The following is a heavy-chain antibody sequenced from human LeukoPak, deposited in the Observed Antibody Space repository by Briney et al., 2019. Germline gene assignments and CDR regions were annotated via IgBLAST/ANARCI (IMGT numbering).Heavy chain of an antibody. CDR2: MNPNTGHT. V-gene: IGHV1-8*01. CDR3: GRVQSGNLLRYGMDV. D-gene: IGHD3-10*01. J-gene: IGHJ6*02. CDR1: GYTLTTSD. Sequence: GASVKVSCKASGYTLTTSDINWVRQATGQGLEWMGWMNPNTGHTGFTQKFQGRVTMTRSISLNTAYMELSSLRSEDTAVYFCGRVQSGNLLRYGMDVWGQGTTVTVSS.